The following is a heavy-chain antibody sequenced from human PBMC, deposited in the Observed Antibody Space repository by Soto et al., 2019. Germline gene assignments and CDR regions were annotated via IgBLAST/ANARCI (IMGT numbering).Heavy chain of an antibody. D-gene: IGHD1-1*01. V-gene: IGHV4-34*01. J-gene: IGHJ3*02. CDR2: MSHSGGT. Sequence: QVQLQQWGAGLLKPSETLSLTCAVYGGFVSSGSYYWSWIRQPPGKGLEWIGEMSHSGGTHFNPSLKSRLTISVDTSKKQFSLKMSSVTAADTAMYYCARVERGTATTVVDAFDIWGPGTMVTVSS. CDR1: GGFVSSGSYY. CDR3: ARVERGTATTVVDAFDI.